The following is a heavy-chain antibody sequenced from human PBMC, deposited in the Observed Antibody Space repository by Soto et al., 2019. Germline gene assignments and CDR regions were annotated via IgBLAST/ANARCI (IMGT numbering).Heavy chain of an antibody. CDR1: GYTFTSYG. CDR3: AIAPPNWGSLSWYFDL. J-gene: IGHJ2*01. CDR2: INTYNGNT. V-gene: IGHV1-18*01. D-gene: IGHD7-27*01. Sequence: QVQLVQSGAEVKKPGASVKVSCKASGYTFTSYGISWVRQAPGQGLEWIGWINTYNGNTNYAQKLQGRVTMTTDTTKSKAYMELRSLRSDDTAVYYCAIAPPNWGSLSWYFDLWGRGTLVPVSS.